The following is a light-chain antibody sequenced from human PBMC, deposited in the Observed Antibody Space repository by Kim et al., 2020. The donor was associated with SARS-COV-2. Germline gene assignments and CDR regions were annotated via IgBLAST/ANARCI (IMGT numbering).Light chain of an antibody. CDR3: QQRSNWSPLT. V-gene: IGKV3-11*01. J-gene: IGKJ4*01. CDR1: QSVIST. Sequence: PGEKAAPPCRASQSVISTLAWYQQKPRQTPTLLIYDAANRATGIPARCSGRGSGTDFTLTTSSLEAEDFAVYYCQQRSNWSPLTFGGGTKVDIK. CDR2: DAA.